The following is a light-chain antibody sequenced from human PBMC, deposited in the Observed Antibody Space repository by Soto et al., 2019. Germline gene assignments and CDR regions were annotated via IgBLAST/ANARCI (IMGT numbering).Light chain of an antibody. CDR1: QSVSSSY. V-gene: IGKV3-20*01. CDR3: QQYGSSPLYP. Sequence: EIVLTQSPGTLSLSPGERATLSCRASQSVSSSYLAWYQQKPGQAPRLLIYGASSRATGIPDRFSGSGSGTDFTLTISRLEPEDFAVYTCQQYGSSPLYPFGQGPKLEIK. J-gene: IGKJ2*01. CDR2: GAS.